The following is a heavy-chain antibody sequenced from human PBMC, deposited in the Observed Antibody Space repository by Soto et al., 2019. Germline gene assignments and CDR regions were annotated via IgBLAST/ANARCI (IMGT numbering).Heavy chain of an antibody. V-gene: IGHV1-3*04. CDR2: INTDNGQT. J-gene: IGHJ4*02. CDR3: ARGLLARLKHFEN. D-gene: IGHD2-21*01. CDR1: GYTFNYFA. Sequence: QVQLVQSGAEVKKPGASVNVSCRASGYTFNYFAIHWLRQAPGQSLEWLGWINTDNGQTKYSQRFQGRVTVTRDTSATTAYMALSSLKSEDTAVFYCARGLLARLKHFENWGQGTVVTVS.